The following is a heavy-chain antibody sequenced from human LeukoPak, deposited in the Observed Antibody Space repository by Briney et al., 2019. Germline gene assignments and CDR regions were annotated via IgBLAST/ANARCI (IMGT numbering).Heavy chain of an antibody. V-gene: IGHV3-23*01. CDR2: ISGSGDTT. Sequence: PGGSLRLSCSASGFTLRSNALIWVRQAPGKGLEWVSGISGSGDTTQYADSVKGRFSISRDNSKNTLYLQMHSLRGEDTAMYFCARRLYSSGWFLDYWGQGSLVTVSS. CDR3: ARRLYSSGWFLDY. D-gene: IGHD6-19*01. J-gene: IGHJ4*02. CDR1: GFTLRSNA.